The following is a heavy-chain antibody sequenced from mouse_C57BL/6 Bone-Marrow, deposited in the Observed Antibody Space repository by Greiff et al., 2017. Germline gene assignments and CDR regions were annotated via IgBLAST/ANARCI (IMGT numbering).Heavy chain of an antibody. CDR1: GYTFTSYW. CDR3: ESPFFTTVVEGY. Sequence: QVQLQQPGAELVKPGASVKLSCKASGYTFTSYWMHWVKQRPGQGLEWIGMLHPNSGRTNYNEKFKSKATLTVDKSSSTAYMQLSSLTSADSEVYDCESPFFTTVVEGYWGQGTTRTVSS. J-gene: IGHJ2*01. D-gene: IGHD1-1*01. V-gene: IGHV1-64*01. CDR2: LHPNSGRT.